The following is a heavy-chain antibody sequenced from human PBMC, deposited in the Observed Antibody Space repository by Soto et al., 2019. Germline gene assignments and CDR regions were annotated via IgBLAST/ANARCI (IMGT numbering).Heavy chain of an antibody. J-gene: IGHJ4*02. CDR3: AKDSGSSGLFDY. D-gene: IGHD5-12*01. V-gene: IGHV3-23*01. CDR2: ISGSGGST. Sequence: EVQLLESGGGLVQPGGSLRLSCAVSGFTFSNYAMSWVRQAPGKGLEWVSVISGSGGSTFYADSEKGRFTISRDNSKKTLHLQMNSLRAEDTAVYYCAKDSGSSGLFDYWGQGTLVAVSS. CDR1: GFTFSNYA.